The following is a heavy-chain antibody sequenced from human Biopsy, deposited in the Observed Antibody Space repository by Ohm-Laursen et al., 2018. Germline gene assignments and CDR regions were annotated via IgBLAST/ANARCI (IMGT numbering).Heavy chain of an antibody. CDR1: GFTFNVYS. J-gene: IGHJ6*02. CDR3: ARWYGDLFYYYNGMDV. Sequence: SLRLSCAAPGFTFNVYSIVWVRQAPGKGLEWVSYITSRTSSTYYADSVKGRVTISRDNANNSVPLQMNNLRVDDTAVYYCARWYGDLFYYYNGMDVWGQGTTVTVSS. D-gene: IGHD3-10*01. CDR2: ITSRTSST. V-gene: IGHV3-48*04.